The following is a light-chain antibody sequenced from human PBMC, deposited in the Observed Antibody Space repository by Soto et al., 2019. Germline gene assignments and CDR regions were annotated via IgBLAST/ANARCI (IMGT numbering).Light chain of an antibody. J-gene: IGLJ1*01. V-gene: IGLV2-14*01. CDR2: EVS. CDR1: SSDVGIYNY. Sequence: HSVLAQPASLSWSPGQSIAISCTGSSSDVGIYNYVSWYQQHPGKVPKLIIYEVSNRPSGVSNRFSGSKSGNTASLTISGLQAEDEADYYCSSYTTSSTRVFGTGTKVTVL. CDR3: SSYTTSSTRV.